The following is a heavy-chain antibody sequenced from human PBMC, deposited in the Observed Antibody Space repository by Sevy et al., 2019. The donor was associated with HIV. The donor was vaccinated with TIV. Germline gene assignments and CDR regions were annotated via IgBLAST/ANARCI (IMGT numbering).Heavy chain of an antibody. CDR2: ISSSSSYI. V-gene: IGHV3-21*01. D-gene: IGHD4-17*01. J-gene: IGHJ6*02. CDR1: GFTFSSYS. Sequence: GESLKISCAASGFTFSSYSMNWVRQAPGKGLEWVSSISSSSSYIYYADSVKGRFTISRDNAKNSLYLQMNSLRAEDTAVYYCVRDTYGVRYYYYGMDVWGQGTTVTVSS. CDR3: VRDTYGVRYYYYGMDV.